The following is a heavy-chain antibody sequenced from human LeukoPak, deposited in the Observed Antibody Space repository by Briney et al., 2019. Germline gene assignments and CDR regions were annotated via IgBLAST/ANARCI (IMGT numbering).Heavy chain of an antibody. Sequence: PGGSLRLSCAASGFTFDDYGMSWIRQAPGKGLEWVSGINWNGGSTGYADSVKGRFTISRDNAKNSLYLQMNSPRAEDTALYYCARDKVRGVIDDWGQGTLVTVSS. CDR1: GFTFDDYG. CDR3: ARDKVRGVIDD. D-gene: IGHD3-10*01. CDR2: INWNGGST. J-gene: IGHJ4*02. V-gene: IGHV3-20*04.